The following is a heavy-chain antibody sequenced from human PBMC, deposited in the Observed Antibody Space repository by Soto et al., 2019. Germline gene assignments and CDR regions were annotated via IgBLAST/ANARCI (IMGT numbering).Heavy chain of an antibody. CDR3: ASHHGPKTSENWVDP. V-gene: IGHV1-18*01. D-gene: IGHD4-17*01. J-gene: IGHJ5*02. Sequence: QVHLVQSGVEVKTPGASVKVSCQASGYTFFTYVISWVRQAPGQGLEWMGRISTYSGDTKYAQKFQGRVPMTTDTAKTTAYLVLSSLRADDSAVYYGASHHGPKTSENWVDPWGQGTLVTVSS. CDR2: ISTYSGDT. CDR1: GYTFFTYV.